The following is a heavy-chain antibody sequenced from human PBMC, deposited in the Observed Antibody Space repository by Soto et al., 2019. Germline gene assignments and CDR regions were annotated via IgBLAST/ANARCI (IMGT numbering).Heavy chain of an antibody. J-gene: IGHJ4*02. V-gene: IGHV3-33*03. D-gene: IGHD2-2*01. Sequence: GGSLRLSCVTSGFTFSSYGMHWVRQAPGKGLEWVAVVSFDGSERYYGDSVKGRFTSSRDNAKNTLYLQMNSLRAEDTAVYYCTRSITGFSYADSWGRGTLVTSPQ. CDR2: VSFDGSER. CDR3: TRSITGFSYADS. CDR1: GFTFSSYG.